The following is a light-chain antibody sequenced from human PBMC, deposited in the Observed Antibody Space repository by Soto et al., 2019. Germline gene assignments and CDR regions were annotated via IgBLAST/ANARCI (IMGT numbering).Light chain of an antibody. CDR3: QKYNCAPPFT. CDR2: AAS. Sequence: DIQMTQSPSSLSASVGDRVTITCRASQGISSYLAWYQQKPGKVPKLLIYAASTLQSGVPSRFSGSGSGTDFTLTISSLQPEDVATYYCQKYNCAPPFTCGPGTKVDIK. J-gene: IGKJ3*01. CDR1: QGISSY. V-gene: IGKV1-27*01.